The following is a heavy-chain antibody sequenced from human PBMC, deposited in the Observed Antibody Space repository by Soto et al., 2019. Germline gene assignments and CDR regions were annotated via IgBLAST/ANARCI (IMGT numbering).Heavy chain of an antibody. D-gene: IGHD2-2*01. J-gene: IGHJ5*02. V-gene: IGHV4-39*01. CDR2: IYYSGST. CDR1: GGSISSSSYY. CDR3: AKHGVFGFVVVPAAWLVGGWFAP. Sequence: SETLSLTCTVSGGSISSSSYYWGWIHQPPGRGLEWIGSIYYSGSTYYNPSLKSRVTISVDTSKNQFSLKLSSVTAADTAVYYCAKHGVFGFVVVPAAWLVGGWFAPGGKGPLVTVSS.